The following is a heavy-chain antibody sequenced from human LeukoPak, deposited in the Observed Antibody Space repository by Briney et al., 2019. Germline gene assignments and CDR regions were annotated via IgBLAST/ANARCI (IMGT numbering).Heavy chain of an antibody. CDR2: IKSNTDGRTT. V-gene: IGHV3-15*01. CDR1: GFTFSNDW. D-gene: IGHD3-10*01. Sequence: PGGSLRLSCAASGFTFSNDWMSWVRQAPGKGLEWVCRIKSNTDGRTTAYAVPVQCSFSISRDDSKNTLYLQINSLKTEDTAVYYCTTGFPYGSGSFSFDIWGQGTMVTVSS. CDR3: TTGFPYGSGSFSFDI. J-gene: IGHJ3*02.